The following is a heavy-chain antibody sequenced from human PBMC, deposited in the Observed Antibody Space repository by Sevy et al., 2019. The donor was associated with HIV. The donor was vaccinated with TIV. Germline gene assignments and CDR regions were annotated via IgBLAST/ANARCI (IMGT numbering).Heavy chain of an antibody. V-gene: IGHV2-5*02. CDR3: AHRRMVRGVITAPFDY. CDR2: IYCDDDT. D-gene: IGHD3-10*01. J-gene: IGHJ4*02. Sequence: SGPTLVKPTQTLTLTCTFSGFSLSTSGVGVGWIRQPPGKALEWLALIYCDDDTRYSPSLKSRLNITKDTSTNQVVLTMTNMDPVDTATYFCAHRRMVRGVITAPFDYWGQGTLVTVSS. CDR1: GFSLSTSGVG.